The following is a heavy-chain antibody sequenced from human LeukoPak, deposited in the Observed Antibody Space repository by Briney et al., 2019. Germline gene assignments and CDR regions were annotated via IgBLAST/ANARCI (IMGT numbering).Heavy chain of an antibody. V-gene: IGHV4-39*01. D-gene: IGHD3-22*01. J-gene: IGHJ1*01. CDR3: AGGYYDSSGYDYGSEYFQH. CDR1: GGSISSSNYY. CDR2: IYYSGST. Sequence: PSETLSLTCTVSGGSISSSNYYWGWIRQSPGKGLEWIGSIYYSGSTYYNPCLKSRVTISVDTSKNQFSLKLSSVTAADTAVYYCAGGYYDSSGYDYGSEYFQHWGQGTLVTVSS.